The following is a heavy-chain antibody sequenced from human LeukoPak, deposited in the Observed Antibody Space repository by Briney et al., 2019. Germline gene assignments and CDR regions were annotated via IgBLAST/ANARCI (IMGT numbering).Heavy chain of an antibody. CDR3: ARYLGYDPINQ. Sequence: SETLSLTCTVSGYSISSGYYWGWIRQPPGKGLEWIGSIYHSGSTYYNPSLKSRVTISVDTSKNQFSLKLSSVTAADTAIYYCARYLGYDPINQWGQGTLVIVSS. V-gene: IGHV4-38-2*02. CDR2: IYHSGST. D-gene: IGHD5-12*01. CDR1: GYSISSGYY. J-gene: IGHJ4*02.